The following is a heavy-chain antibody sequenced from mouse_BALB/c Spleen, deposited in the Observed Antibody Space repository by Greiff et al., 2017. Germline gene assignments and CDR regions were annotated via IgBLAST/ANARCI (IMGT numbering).Heavy chain of an antibody. J-gene: IGHJ3*01. CDR2: ISDGGSYT. CDR3: ARAYYRYDVFAY. Sequence: EVKLVESGGGLVKPGGSLKLSCAASGFTFSDYYMYWVRQTPEKRLEWVATISDGGSYTYYPDSVKGRFTISRDNAKNNLYLQMSSLKSEDTAMYYCARAYYRYDVFAYWGQGTLVTVSA. D-gene: IGHD2-14*01. V-gene: IGHV5-4*02. CDR1: GFTFSDYY.